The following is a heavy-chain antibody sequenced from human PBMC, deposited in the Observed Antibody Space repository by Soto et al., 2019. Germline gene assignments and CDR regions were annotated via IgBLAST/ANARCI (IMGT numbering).Heavy chain of an antibody. J-gene: IGHJ4*02. V-gene: IGHV3-33*03. CDR2: IWYDGSNK. CDR3: AKDRQPDGIWSFDY. D-gene: IGHD3-3*01. Sequence: QVQLVESGGGVVQPGRSLRLSCAASGFTFSSYGMHWVRQAPGKGLEWVAVIWYDGSNKYYADSVKGRFTISRDKSKSMVFLEMNSLRVEDTAVYYCAKDRQPDGIWSFDYWGQGTLVTVSS. CDR1: GFTFSSYG.